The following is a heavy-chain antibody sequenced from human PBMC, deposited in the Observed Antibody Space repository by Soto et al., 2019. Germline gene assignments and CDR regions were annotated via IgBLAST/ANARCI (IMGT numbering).Heavy chain of an antibody. CDR3: ARRRDGDSFYFYYGMDG. D-gene: IGHD4-4*01. J-gene: IGHJ6*02. CDR1: GFTFTSYG. V-gene: IGHV3-30*03. CDR2: ILHDGSAE. Sequence: QVQLVESGGGVVQPGRSLRLSCAASGFTFTSYGMHWVRQAPGKGLEWVALILHDGSAEYYADSVKGRFTISRDNSKNTLQLQMNSLRADDTAVDYCARRRDGDSFYFYYGMDGWGQGTTVTVSS.